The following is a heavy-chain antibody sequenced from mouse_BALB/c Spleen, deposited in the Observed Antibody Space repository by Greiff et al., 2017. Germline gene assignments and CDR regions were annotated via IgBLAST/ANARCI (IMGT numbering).Heavy chain of an antibody. CDR1: GFTFSNYW. CDR3: TRIGYSSYWYFDV. CDR2: IRLKSNNYAT. Sequence: EVQRVESGGGLVQPGGSMKLSCVASGFTFSNYWMNWVRQSPEKGLEWVAEIRLKSNNYATHYAESVKGRFTISRDDSKSSVYLQMNNLRAEDTGIYYCTRIGYSSYWYFDVWGAGTTVTVSS. J-gene: IGHJ1*01. V-gene: IGHV6-6*02. D-gene: IGHD2-3*01.